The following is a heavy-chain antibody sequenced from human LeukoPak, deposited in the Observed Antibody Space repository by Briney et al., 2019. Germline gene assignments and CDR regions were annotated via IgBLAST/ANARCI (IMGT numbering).Heavy chain of an antibody. CDR1: GFTFNNYA. D-gene: IGHD1-26*01. V-gene: IGHV3-23*01. J-gene: IGHJ4*02. Sequence: GGSLRLSCAASGFTFNNYAMNWVRQAPGKGLEWVSSISGSGRSTYYADSVKGRFTISRDNAKNSLYLQMNSLRAEDTAVYYCAREDSGSYHHWGQGTLVTVSS. CDR3: AREDSGSYHH. CDR2: ISGSGRST.